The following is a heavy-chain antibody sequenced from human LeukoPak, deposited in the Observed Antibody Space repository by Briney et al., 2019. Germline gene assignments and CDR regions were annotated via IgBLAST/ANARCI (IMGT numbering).Heavy chain of an antibody. V-gene: IGHV3-23*01. D-gene: IGHD5-12*01. CDR1: GFTFSNYA. J-gene: IGHJ6*02. CDR2: ISGSGGST. CDR3: AQNSGYDVYYGMDV. Sequence: GGSLRLSCAVSGFTFSNYAMSWVRQAPGKGLEWVSAISGSGGSTYYADSVKGRSTISRDNSKNTLYLQMSSLRAEDTAVYYCAQNSGYDVYYGMDVWGQGTTVTVSS.